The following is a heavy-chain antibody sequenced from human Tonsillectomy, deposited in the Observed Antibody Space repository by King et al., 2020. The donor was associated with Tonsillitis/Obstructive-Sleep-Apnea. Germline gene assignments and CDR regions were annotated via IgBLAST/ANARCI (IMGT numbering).Heavy chain of an antibody. CDR2: SSPFSGNT. V-gene: IGHV1-18*01. CDR1: GYKFTSYG. Sequence: VQLVESGAEVKKPGAAVKLSCKASGYKFTSYGLTWVRQAPGQGLEWMGCSSPFSGNTKYGQTLQGRVTMTTDTSTTTAYMELRSLRSDDTAVYFCARGGDQHYFYMDVWGQGTTVTVSS. J-gene: IGHJ6*03. CDR3: ARGGDQHYFYMDV. D-gene: IGHD2-2*01.